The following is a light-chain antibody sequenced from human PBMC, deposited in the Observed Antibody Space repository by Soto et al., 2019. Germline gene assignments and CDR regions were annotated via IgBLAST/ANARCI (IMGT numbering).Light chain of an antibody. CDR3: QQSYSTLFT. CDR1: QSISSY. CDR2: AAS. Sequence: DIQMTQSPSSLSASVGDRVTITCRASQSISSYLNWYQQKPGKAPKLLIYAASSLQRGVPSRFSGSGSGTDFTLNISSLQPEDFATYYCQQSYSTLFTFGPGAKVDIK. V-gene: IGKV1-39*01. J-gene: IGKJ3*01.